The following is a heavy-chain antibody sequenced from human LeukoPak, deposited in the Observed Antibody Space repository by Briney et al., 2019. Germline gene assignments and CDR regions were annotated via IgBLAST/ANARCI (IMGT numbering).Heavy chain of an antibody. CDR3: ARDNRYYYDSSGYSVAFDI. J-gene: IGHJ3*02. CDR1: GGSISSYY. V-gene: IGHV4-59*01. CDR2: IYYSGST. D-gene: IGHD3-22*01. Sequence: SETLSLTCTVSGGSISSYYWSWIRQPPGKGLEWIGYIYYSGSTNYNPSLKSRVTISVDTSKNQFSLKLSSATAADTAVYYCARDNRYYYDSSGYSVAFDIWGQGTMVTVSS.